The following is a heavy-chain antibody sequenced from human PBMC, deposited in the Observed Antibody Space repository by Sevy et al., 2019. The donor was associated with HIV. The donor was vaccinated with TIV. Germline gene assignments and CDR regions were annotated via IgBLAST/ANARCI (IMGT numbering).Heavy chain of an antibody. CDR3: ASRLTGEHYYYGMDV. CDR2: IIPIFGTA. V-gene: IGHV1-69*01. CDR1: GGTFSSYA. D-gene: IGHD7-27*01. J-gene: IGHJ6*02. Sequence: KISCKASGGTFSSYAISWVRQAPGQGLEWMGGIIPIFGTANYAQKFQGRVTITADESTSTAYMELSSLRSEDTAVYYCASRLTGEHYYYGMDVWGQGTTVTVSS.